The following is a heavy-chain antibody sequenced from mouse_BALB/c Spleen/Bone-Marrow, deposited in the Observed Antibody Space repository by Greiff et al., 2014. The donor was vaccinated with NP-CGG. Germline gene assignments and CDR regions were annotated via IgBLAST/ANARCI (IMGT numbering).Heavy chain of an antibody. D-gene: IGHD1-1*01. CDR1: GFTFGSFG. V-gene: IGHV5-17*02. CDR3: ARLRRYYGYFDY. CDR2: ISSGSSTI. Sequence: DVKLVESGGGLVQPGGSRKLSCAASGFTFGSFGMHWVRQAPEKGLEWVAYISSGSSTIYYADTVKGRFTISRDNPKNTLFLQMTSLRSEDTAMYYCARLRRYYGYFDYWGQGTTLTVSS. J-gene: IGHJ2*01.